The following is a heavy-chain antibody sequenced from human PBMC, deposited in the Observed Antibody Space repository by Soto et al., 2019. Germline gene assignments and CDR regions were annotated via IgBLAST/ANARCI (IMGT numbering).Heavy chain of an antibody. V-gene: IGHV1-2*04. Sequence: ASVKVSCKASGYTFTDYYMQWVRQAPGQGFEWMGWINPNSGGTNYAQKFQGWVTMTRDTSISTAYMELSRLRSDDTAVYYCARVNSSKPYYYYGMDVWGQGTTVTVS. J-gene: IGHJ6*02. D-gene: IGHD6-6*01. CDR3: ARVNSSKPYYYYGMDV. CDR2: INPNSGGT. CDR1: GYTFTDYY.